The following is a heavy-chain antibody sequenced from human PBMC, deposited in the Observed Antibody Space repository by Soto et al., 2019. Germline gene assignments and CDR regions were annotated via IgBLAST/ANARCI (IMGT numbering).Heavy chain of an antibody. D-gene: IGHD6-19*01. Sequence: GGSLRLSCAASGFTFSSYAMSGVRQAPGKGLDWVSAISGSGGSTYYADSVKGRFTISRDKSKNTLYLQMNSLRAEDTAVYYCAKVAAVAGEDWFDPWGQGTLVTVSS. CDR3: AKVAAVAGEDWFDP. J-gene: IGHJ5*02. V-gene: IGHV3-23*01. CDR2: ISGSGGST. CDR1: GFTFSSYA.